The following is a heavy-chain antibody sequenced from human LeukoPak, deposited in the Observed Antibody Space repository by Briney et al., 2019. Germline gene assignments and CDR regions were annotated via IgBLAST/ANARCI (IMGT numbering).Heavy chain of an antibody. V-gene: IGHV3-30-3*01. J-gene: IGHJ6*02. CDR1: GFTFSSYA. CDR3: ARDGDGAAAGFYYYYGMDV. D-gene: IGHD6-13*01. CDR2: ISYDGSNK. Sequence: GGSLRLSCAASGFTFSSYAMRWVRQAPGKGLEWVAVISYDGSNKYYAVSVKGRFTISRDNSKNTLYLQMNSLRAEDTAVYYCARDGDGAAAGFYYYYGMDVWGQGTTVTVSS.